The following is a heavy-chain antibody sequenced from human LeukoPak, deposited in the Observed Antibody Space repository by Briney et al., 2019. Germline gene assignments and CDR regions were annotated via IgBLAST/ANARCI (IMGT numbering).Heavy chain of an antibody. Sequence: SGGSLRLSCAASGFTFDDYGMSWVRQVPGKGLEWVSGINWNGGSTGYADSVKGRFTIPRDNAKNSLYLQMNSLRAEDSALYYCARGRHTFIAVDYFDYWGQGTLVTVSS. CDR1: GFTFDDYG. CDR3: ARGRHTFIAVDYFDY. V-gene: IGHV3-20*04. CDR2: INWNGGST. D-gene: IGHD6-19*01. J-gene: IGHJ4*02.